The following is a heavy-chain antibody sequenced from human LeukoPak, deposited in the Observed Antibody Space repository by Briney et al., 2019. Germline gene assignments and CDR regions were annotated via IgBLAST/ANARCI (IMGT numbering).Heavy chain of an antibody. J-gene: IGHJ5*02. CDR3: ARRPPPNRNRRFDP. D-gene: IGHD1-14*01. CDR1: GGSFSGYY. CDR2: INHSGST. Sequence: SETLSLTCAVYGGSFSGYYWSWIRQPPGKGLEWIGEINHSGSTNYNPSLKSRVTISVDTSKNQFSLKLSSVTAADTAVYYCARRPPPNRNRRFDPWGQGTLVTVSS. V-gene: IGHV4-34*01.